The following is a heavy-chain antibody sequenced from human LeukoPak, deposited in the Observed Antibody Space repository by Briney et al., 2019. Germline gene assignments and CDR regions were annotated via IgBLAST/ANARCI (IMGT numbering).Heavy chain of an antibody. J-gene: IGHJ4*02. Sequence: GGSLRLSCAASGFXVSSNYISWVRQPPGKGLEWISVIYSGGSTYYADSVKDRFTISRDNSKNTLYLQMNSLRAEDTAVYYCARDRTFDYWGQGTLVTVSS. CDR1: GFXVSSNY. CDR2: IYSGGST. CDR3: ARDRTFDY. V-gene: IGHV3-66*01.